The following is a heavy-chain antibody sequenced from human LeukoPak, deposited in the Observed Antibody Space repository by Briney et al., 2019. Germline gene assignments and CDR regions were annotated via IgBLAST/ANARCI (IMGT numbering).Heavy chain of an antibody. D-gene: IGHD2-2*02. CDR2: INTSGGST. CDR3: ARVAAEVVGVPGAIGFGWLRRDYYYMDV. J-gene: IGHJ6*03. CDR1: GYTFSSYY. V-gene: IGHV1-46*01. Sequence: ASVKVSCKASGYTFSSYYMHWVRQAPGEGLEWMGIINTSGGSTSYAQKFQGRVTMTRDMSTSTVHMELSSLRSEDTAVYYCARVAAEVVGVPGAIGFGWLRRDYYYMDVWGKGTTVTVSS.